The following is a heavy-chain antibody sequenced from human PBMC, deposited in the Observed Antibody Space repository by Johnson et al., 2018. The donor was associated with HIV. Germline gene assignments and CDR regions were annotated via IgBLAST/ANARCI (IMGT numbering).Heavy chain of an antibody. V-gene: IGHV3-15*01. Sequence: EVQLVESGGGLVQPGGSLRLSCVGSGFTLTDHYMDWVRQAPGKGLEWVGRIKSKTDGGTTDYAAPVKGRFTISRDDSKNTLYLQMNSLKTEDTAVYYCTTDYYGSGSYYNSDAFDIWGQGTMVTVSS. CDR2: IKSKTDGGTT. CDR1: GFTLTDHY. J-gene: IGHJ3*02. D-gene: IGHD3-10*01. CDR3: TTDYYGSGSYYNSDAFDI.